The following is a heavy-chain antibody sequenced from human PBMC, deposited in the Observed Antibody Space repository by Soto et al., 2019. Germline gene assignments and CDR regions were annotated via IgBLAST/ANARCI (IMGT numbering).Heavy chain of an antibody. J-gene: IGHJ5*02. CDR3: ALVVPAARGFDP. V-gene: IGHV5-10-1*01. CDR1: GYSFTSYW. CDR2: IDPSDSYT. D-gene: IGHD2-2*01. Sequence: PGESLKISCKGSGYSFTSYWISWVRQMPGKGLEWMGRIDPSDSYTNYSPSFQGHVTISADKSISTAYLQWSSLKASDTAMYYCALVVPAARGFDPWGQGTLVTVSS.